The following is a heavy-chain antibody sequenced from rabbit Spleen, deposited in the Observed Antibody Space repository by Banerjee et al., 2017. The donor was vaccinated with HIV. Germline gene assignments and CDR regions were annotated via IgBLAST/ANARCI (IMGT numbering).Heavy chain of an antibody. Sequence: QSLEESGEGLVKPGGTLTLTCTVSGFSFSSNWICWVRQAPGKGLEWIACIDTSNGDTDYANWPKGRFTISKASSTTVTLQMTSLTAADTATYFCARNYVNAFDPWGPGTLVTVS. CDR2: IDTSNGDT. CDR1: GFSFSSNW. D-gene: IGHD1-1*01. J-gene: IGHJ2*01. V-gene: IGHV1S40*01. CDR3: ARNYVNAFDP.